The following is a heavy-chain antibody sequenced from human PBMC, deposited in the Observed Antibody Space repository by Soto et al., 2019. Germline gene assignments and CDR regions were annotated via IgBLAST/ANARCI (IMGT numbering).Heavy chain of an antibody. CDR3: ASSYGSGSYYRYYYYGMDV. J-gene: IGHJ6*02. Sequence: SETLSLTCTVSGGSISSSSYYWGWIRQPPGKGLEWIGSIYYSGSTYYNPSLKSRVTISVDTSKNQFSLKLSSVTAADTAVYYCASSYGSGSYYRYYYYGMDVWGQGTTVTVSS. V-gene: IGHV4-39*01. CDR2: IYYSGST. D-gene: IGHD3-10*01. CDR1: GGSISSSSYY.